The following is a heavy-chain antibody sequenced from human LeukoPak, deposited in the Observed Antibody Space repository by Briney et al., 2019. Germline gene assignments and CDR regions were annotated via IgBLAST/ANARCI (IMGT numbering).Heavy chain of an antibody. CDR2: IIPIFGTA. Sequence: SVKVSCKASGGTFSSYAISWLRQAPGQGLEWMGGIIPIFGTANYAQKFQGRVTITADESTSTAYMELSSLRSEDTAVYYCARDAATSIAAAGTRYFDYWGQGTLVTVSS. CDR1: GGTFSSYA. V-gene: IGHV1-69*13. D-gene: IGHD6-13*01. CDR3: ARDAATSIAAAGTRYFDY. J-gene: IGHJ4*02.